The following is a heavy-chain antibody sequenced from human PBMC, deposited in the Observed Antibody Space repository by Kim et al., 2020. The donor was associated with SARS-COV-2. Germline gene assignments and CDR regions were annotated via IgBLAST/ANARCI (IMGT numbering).Heavy chain of an antibody. Sequence: VGSLRLSCAASGFTFSSYDMHWVRQATGKGLEWVSAIGTAGDTYYPGSVKGRFTISRENAKNSLYRQMNSMRAGDTAVYYCARAGYYYGSGSYYNYYYMDVWGKGTTVTVSS. V-gene: IGHV3-13*01. CDR2: IGTAGDT. CDR1: GFTFSSYD. CDR3: ARAGYYYGSGSYYNYYYMDV. D-gene: IGHD3-10*01. J-gene: IGHJ6*03.